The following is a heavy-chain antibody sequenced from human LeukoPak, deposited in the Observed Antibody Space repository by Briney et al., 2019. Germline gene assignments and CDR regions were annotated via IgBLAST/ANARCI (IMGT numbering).Heavy chain of an antibody. CDR2: INHSGST. Sequence: PSETLSLTCAVYGGSFSGYYWSWIRQPPGKGLEWIGEINHSGSTNYNPSLKSRVTISVGTSKNQFSLKLSSVTAADTAVYYCARGQSTIFGVVSTFDYWGQGTLVTVSS. CDR3: ARGQSTIFGVVSTFDY. D-gene: IGHD3-3*01. CDR1: GGSFSGYY. J-gene: IGHJ4*02. V-gene: IGHV4-34*01.